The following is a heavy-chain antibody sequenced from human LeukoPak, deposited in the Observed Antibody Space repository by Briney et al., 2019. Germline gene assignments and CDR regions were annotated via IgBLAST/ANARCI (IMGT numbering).Heavy chain of an antibody. Sequence: ASVKVSCKATVGIFSSYAISWVRQAPGQELEWMGGILPIYDTANFAHKFLDRVTINAHEQTSTPSMALDSLKSEDTAVFFYTRGCDVILTGLKYLNWFDPWGQGALVTVSS. J-gene: IGHJ5*02. D-gene: IGHD3-9*01. V-gene: IGHV1-69*13. CDR1: VGIFSSYA. CDR3: TRGCDVILTGLKYLNWFDP. CDR2: ILPIYDTA.